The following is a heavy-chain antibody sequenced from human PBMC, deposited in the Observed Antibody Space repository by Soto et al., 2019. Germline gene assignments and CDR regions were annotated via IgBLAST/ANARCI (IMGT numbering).Heavy chain of an antibody. J-gene: IGHJ4*02. CDR3: ARGSRYYDFWSGYPPVWGPFDY. Sequence: SETLSLTCAVYGGSFSGYYWSWIRQPPWKGLEWIGEINHSGSTNYNPSLKSRVTISVDTSKNQFSLKLSSVTAADTAVYYCARGSRYYDFWSGYPPVWGPFDYWGQGTLVT. CDR2: INHSGST. D-gene: IGHD3-3*01. CDR1: GGSFSGYY. V-gene: IGHV4-34*01.